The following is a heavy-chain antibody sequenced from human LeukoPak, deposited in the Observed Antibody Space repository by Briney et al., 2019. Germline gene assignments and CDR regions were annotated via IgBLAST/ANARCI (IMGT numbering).Heavy chain of an antibody. D-gene: IGHD3-22*01. V-gene: IGHV1-2*02. J-gene: IGHJ4*02. Sequence: APVKVSCRASGYTFTGYFMYWVRQAPGQGLEWMGWINHNSGGTNYAQKLQGRVTMTTDTSTGTAYMELRSLRSDDTAVYYCARSGAYYYDSSGYYDYWGRGTLVTVSS. CDR3: ARSGAYYYDSSGYYDY. CDR1: GYTFTGYF. CDR2: INHNSGGT.